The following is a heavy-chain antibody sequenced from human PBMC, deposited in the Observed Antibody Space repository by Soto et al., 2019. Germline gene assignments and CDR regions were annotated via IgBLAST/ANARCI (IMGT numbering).Heavy chain of an antibody. J-gene: IGHJ2*01. D-gene: IGHD4-17*01. CDR1: GFSLSTSGVG. Sequence: QITLKESGPTLVKPTQTLTLTWTFSGFSLSTSGVGIGWIRQPPGKALEWLAVIYWDDDKRYSPSLNNRLTITKDTSKNQVVLTMTNMDPVDTATYYCVHRRTVTGNHWYFDLWGRGTQVTVST. V-gene: IGHV2-5*02. CDR3: VHRRTVTGNHWYFDL. CDR2: IYWDDDK.